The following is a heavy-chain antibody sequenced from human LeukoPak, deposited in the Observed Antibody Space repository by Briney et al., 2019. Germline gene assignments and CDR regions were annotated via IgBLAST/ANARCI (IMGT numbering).Heavy chain of an antibody. CDR3: ARGRQTSITIFGPARPTVNNFDY. V-gene: IGHV4-34*01. D-gene: IGHD3-3*01. J-gene: IGHJ4*02. Sequence: SESLSLTCSVYGASFSNYWTWIRKPPGKGLEWIGEINHSGSTNYNPSLKSRVTISEDTSKNQFSLKLSSVTAADTPLYYRARGRQTSITIFGPARPTVNNFDYWGEGSLVTVSS. CDR1: GASFSNY. CDR2: INHSGST.